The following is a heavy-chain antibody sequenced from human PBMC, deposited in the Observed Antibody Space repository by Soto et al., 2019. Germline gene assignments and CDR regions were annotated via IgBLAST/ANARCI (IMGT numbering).Heavy chain of an antibody. D-gene: IGHD6-6*01. V-gene: IGHV4-30-4*01. CDR3: ATTVRIRTRRNFFDY. Sequence: TLSLTCTVSGGSISSGGYYWCWIRQPPGKGLEWIGYIYYSGGTSYNPSLKSRVTISVDPSKNQFFLKMSSVTAADTAGYYCATTVRIRTRRNFFDYLGQGXLVTVSS. J-gene: IGHJ4*02. CDR2: IYYSGGT. CDR1: GGSISSGGYY.